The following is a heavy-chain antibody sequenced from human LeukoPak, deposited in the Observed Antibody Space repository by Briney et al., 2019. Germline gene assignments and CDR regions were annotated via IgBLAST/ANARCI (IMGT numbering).Heavy chain of an antibody. CDR1: GFTFSSYA. J-gene: IGHJ4*02. CDR2: ISYDGSDK. V-gene: IGHV3-30-3*01. Sequence: GGSLRLSCAASGFTFSSYAMHWVRQAPGKGLEWVAVISYDGSDKYYADSVKGRFTISRDNSKNTLYLQMNGLRAEDTAVYYCARGHHTYDSSAVDYWGQGTLVTVSS. CDR3: ARGHHTYDSSAVDY. D-gene: IGHD3-22*01.